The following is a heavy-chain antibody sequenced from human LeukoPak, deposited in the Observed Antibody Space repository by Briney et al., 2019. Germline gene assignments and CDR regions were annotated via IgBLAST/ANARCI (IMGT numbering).Heavy chain of an antibody. V-gene: IGHV4-39*01. J-gene: IGHJ4*02. Sequence: SETLSLTCTVSGGSISSSSYYWGWIRQPPGKGLEWIGTIYYSGSTYYNPSLKSRVTMSVDTSKNQFSLNLTSVTAADTAMYYCARQPSGTPGDYWGQGSLVTVSS. CDR3: ARQPSGTPGDY. D-gene: IGHD1-26*01. CDR2: IYYSGST. CDR1: GGSISSSSYY.